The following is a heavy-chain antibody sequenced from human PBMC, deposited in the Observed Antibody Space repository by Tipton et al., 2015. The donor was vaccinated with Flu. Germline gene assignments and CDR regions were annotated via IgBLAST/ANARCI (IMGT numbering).Heavy chain of an antibody. CDR3: SRGVVVPGTIGTRGIRYFDY. J-gene: IGHJ4*02. Sequence: SLRLSCAASGFTFSSYWMHWVRQTPGKGLVWVSRIDSDGSSTSYADSVKGRFTISRDNTKNTLYLQMNSLRAEDTAVYYCSRGVVVPGTIGTRGIRYFDYWGQGTLVTVSS. V-gene: IGHV3-74*01. D-gene: IGHD2-2*02. CDR1: GFTFSSYW. CDR2: IDSDGSST.